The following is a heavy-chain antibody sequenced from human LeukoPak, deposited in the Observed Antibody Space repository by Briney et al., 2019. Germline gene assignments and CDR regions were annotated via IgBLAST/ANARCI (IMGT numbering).Heavy chain of an antibody. J-gene: IGHJ4*02. CDR3: ARDRFRVVPAAIPDY. CDR1: GGTFSSYA. CDR2: IIPIFGIA. D-gene: IGHD2-2*02. V-gene: IGHV1-69*04. Sequence: ASVKVSCKASGGTFSSYAISWVRQAPGQGPEWMGRIIPIFGIANYAQKFRGRVTITADKSTSTAYMELSRLRSDDTAVYYCARDRFRVVPAAIPDYWGQGTLVTVSS.